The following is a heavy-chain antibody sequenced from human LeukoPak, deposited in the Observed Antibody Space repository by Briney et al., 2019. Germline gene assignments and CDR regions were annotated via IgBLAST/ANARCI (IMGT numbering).Heavy chain of an antibody. J-gene: IGHJ4*02. Sequence: GGSLRLSCAASGFTVSSNYMSWIRQAPGKGLEWVSYISSSGSTIYYADSVKGRFTISRDNAKNSLYLQMNSLRAEDTAVYYCATPGRSGYYLSWGQGTLVTVSS. CDR3: ATPGRSGYYLS. CDR1: GFTVSSNY. CDR2: ISSSGSTI. D-gene: IGHD3-22*01. V-gene: IGHV3-11*01.